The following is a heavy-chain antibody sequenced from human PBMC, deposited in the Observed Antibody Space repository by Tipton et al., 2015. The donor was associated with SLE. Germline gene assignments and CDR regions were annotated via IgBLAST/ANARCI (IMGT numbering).Heavy chain of an antibody. Sequence: SLRLSCAASGFTFSNYAMHWVRQAPGKGLEWVAVISDDGSDKYYADSVKGRFTISRDNSKNTLYLLMNSLRVEDTTVYYCVRGGVGSTQDYSHGLDVWGQGTTVTVSS. CDR1: GFTFSNYA. CDR2: ISDDGSDK. D-gene: IGHD3-16*01. J-gene: IGHJ6*02. V-gene: IGHV3-30*04. CDR3: VRGGVGSTQDYSHGLDV.